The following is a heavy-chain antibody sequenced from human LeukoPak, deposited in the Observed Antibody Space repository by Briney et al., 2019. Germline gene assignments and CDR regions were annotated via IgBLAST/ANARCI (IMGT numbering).Heavy chain of an antibody. CDR3: ARAGRWWPNWFDP. D-gene: IGHD2-8*02. Sequence: PGGSLRLSCAASGFTFSSYWMSWVRQAPGKGLEWVANIKQDGSEKHYVDSVKGRFTISRDNAKNSLYLQMNSLRAEDTAVYYCARAGRWWPNWFDPWGQGTLVTVSS. CDR1: GFTFSSYW. J-gene: IGHJ5*02. V-gene: IGHV3-7*01. CDR2: IKQDGSEK.